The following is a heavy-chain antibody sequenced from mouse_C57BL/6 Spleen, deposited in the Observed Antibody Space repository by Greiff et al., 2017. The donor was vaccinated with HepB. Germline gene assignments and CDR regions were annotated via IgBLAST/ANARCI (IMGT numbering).Heavy chain of an antibody. Sequence: QVQLQQPGAELVRPGTSVKLSCKASSYTFTSYWMHWVKQRPGQGLEWIGVIDPSDSYTNYNQKFKGKATLTVDTSSSTAYMQLSSLTSEDSAVYYCARSGYFDYWGQGTTLTVSS. V-gene: IGHV1-59*01. CDR2: IDPSDSYT. D-gene: IGHD1-3*01. CDR3: ARSGYFDY. CDR1: SYTFTSYW. J-gene: IGHJ2*01.